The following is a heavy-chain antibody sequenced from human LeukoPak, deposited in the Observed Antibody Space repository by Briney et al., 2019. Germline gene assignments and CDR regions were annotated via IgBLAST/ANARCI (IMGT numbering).Heavy chain of an antibody. J-gene: IGHJ4*02. CDR1: GYTLSCYY. CDR2: INPNSGET. Sequence: ASVKVSCKASGYTLSCYYIHWLRQAPGQGLEWMGWINPNSGETNYEQKFQGGVTLTRDTSISTFYMEVSRLRSDDTAVYFCARYNWNDVVSALDYWGQGTLVTVSS. V-gene: IGHV1-2*02. D-gene: IGHD1-1*01. CDR3: ARYNWNDVVSALDY.